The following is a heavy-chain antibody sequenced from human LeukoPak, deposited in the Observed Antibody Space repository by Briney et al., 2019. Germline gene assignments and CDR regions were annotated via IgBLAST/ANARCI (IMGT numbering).Heavy chain of an antibody. CDR3: ARRFAAQLAFVDV. CDR1: GFIFTNYA. D-gene: IGHD3-3*02. CDR2: ISYNGGST. J-gene: IGHJ6*04. V-gene: IGHV3-64*02. Sequence: PGGSLRLSCAASGFIFTNYAMHWVRQAPGKGLEYVSAISYNGGSTYYADSVKGRFTISRDNSKNTLYLQMGSLTAEDMGVYYCARRFAAQLAFVDVWGKGTTVTVSS.